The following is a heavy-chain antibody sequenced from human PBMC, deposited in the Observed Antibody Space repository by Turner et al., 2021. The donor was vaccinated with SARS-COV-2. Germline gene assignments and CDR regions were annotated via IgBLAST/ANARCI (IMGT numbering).Heavy chain of an antibody. D-gene: IGHD5-12*01. J-gene: IGHJ6*02. CDR3: ARSSVDSGYEDDYYYYYGMDV. V-gene: IGHV3-7*03. CDR1: GFTFSNYW. Sequence: EVQLVESGGGLVQPGGSLRLSCAAFGFTFSNYWMSWVRQAPVKGLEWVANIKEDGSEKYYVDSVKGRFTISRDNAKNSLYLQMNSLRAEDTAVYYCARSSVDSGYEDDYYYYYGMDVWGQGTTVTVSS. CDR2: IKEDGSEK.